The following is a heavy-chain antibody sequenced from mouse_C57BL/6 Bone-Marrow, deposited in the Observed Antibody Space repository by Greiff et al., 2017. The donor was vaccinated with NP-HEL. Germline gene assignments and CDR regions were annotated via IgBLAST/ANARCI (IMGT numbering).Heavy chain of an antibody. CDR1: GFSLTSYG. CDR3: ASRIYYDYDVWAMDY. V-gene: IGHV2-2*01. Sequence: VQLQQSGPGLVQPSQSLSITCTVSGFSLTSYGVHWVRQSPGKGLEWLGVIWSGGSTDYNAAFISRLSISKDKSKSQVFFKMNSLQADDTAIYYCASRIYYDYDVWAMDYWGQGTSVTVSS. J-gene: IGHJ4*01. D-gene: IGHD2-4*01. CDR2: IWSGGST.